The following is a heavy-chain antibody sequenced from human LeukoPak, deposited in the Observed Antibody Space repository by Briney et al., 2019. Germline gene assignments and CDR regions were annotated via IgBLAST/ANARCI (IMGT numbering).Heavy chain of an antibody. CDR1: GFNFDDYA. V-gene: IGHV3-9*01. Sequence: GGSLRLSCAASGFNFDDYAMHWVRQTPGKGLEWVSGVTWNSRSIGYADSVKGRFTVSRDNAKNTLYLQMNSLRAEDTAVYYCARSYPDDAFDIWGQGTMVTVSS. J-gene: IGHJ3*02. CDR3: ARSYPDDAFDI. CDR2: VTWNSRSI.